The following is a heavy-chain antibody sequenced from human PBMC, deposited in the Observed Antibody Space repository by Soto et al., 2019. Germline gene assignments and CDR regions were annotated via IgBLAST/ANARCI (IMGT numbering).Heavy chain of an antibody. CDR3: ARDSSGWYEGGAFDI. CDR1: GGSISSGGYY. D-gene: IGHD6-19*01. CDR2: IYYSGST. J-gene: IGHJ3*02. Sequence: SETLSLTCTVSGGSISSGGYYWSWIRQHPGKGLEWIGYIYYSGSTYYNPSLKSRVTISVDTSKNQFSLKLSSVTAADTAVYYCARDSSGWYEGGAFDIWGQGTMVTVSS. V-gene: IGHV4-31*03.